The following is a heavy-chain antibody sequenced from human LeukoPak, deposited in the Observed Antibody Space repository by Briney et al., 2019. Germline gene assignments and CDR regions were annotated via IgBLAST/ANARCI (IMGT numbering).Heavy chain of an antibody. CDR1: GFTFSSYT. J-gene: IGHJ4*02. CDR2: ISGSGGST. D-gene: IGHD5-18*01. V-gene: IGHV3-23*01. Sequence: GGSLRLSCAASGFTFSSYTMSWVRQAPGKGLEWVSAISGSGGSTYYADSVKGRFTISRDNSKNTLYLQMNSLRAEDTAVYYCAKKESFVWLRYFDYWGQGTLVTVSS. CDR3: AKKESFVWLRYFDY.